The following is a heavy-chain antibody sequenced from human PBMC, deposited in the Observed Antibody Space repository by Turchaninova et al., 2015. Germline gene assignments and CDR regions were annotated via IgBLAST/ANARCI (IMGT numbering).Heavy chain of an antibody. Sequence: ESGPGLVKPSQTLSLTCTVSGGSISSGGYSWSWIRQHQGKGLEWIGYIYYSGSTYYNPSPKSRVTISVDSSKNQFSLKLSSVTAADTAVYYCARTYYDFWSGYYKGDAFDIWGQGTMVTVSS. V-gene: IGHV4-31*03. D-gene: IGHD3-3*01. CDR3: ARTYYDFWSGYYKGDAFDI. CDR1: GGSISSGGYS. CDR2: IYYSGST. J-gene: IGHJ3*02.